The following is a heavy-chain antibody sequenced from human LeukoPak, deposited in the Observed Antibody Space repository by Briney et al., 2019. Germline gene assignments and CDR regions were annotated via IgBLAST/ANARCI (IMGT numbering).Heavy chain of an antibody. J-gene: IGHJ4*02. CDR2: ISSSSSTI. Sequence: GGSLRLSCAASGLGFSDYWMHWVRQAPGKGLEWVSYISSSSSTIYYADSVKGRFTISRDNAKNSLYLQMNSLRAEDTAVYYCARAPAILEWLLYLRYWGQGTLVTVSS. CDR3: ARAPAILEWLLYLRY. CDR1: GLGFSDYW. D-gene: IGHD3-3*01. V-gene: IGHV3-48*01.